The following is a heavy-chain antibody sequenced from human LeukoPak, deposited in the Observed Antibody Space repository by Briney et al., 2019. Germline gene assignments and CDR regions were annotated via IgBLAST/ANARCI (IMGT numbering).Heavy chain of an antibody. D-gene: IGHD3-22*01. CDR3: ANQRTYYYDSSGYAAFDI. CDR1: GFTFSSYA. V-gene: IGHV3-23*01. Sequence: AGGSLRLSCAASGFTFSSYAMSWVRQAPGKGLERVSAISGSGGSTYYADSVKGRFTISRDNSKNTLYLQMNSLRAEDTAVYYCANQRTYYYDSSGYAAFDIWGQGTTVTVSS. J-gene: IGHJ3*02. CDR2: ISGSGGST.